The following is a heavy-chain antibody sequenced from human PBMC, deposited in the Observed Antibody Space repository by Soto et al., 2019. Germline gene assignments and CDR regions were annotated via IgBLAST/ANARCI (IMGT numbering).Heavy chain of an antibody. CDR2: ISYDGSNK. V-gene: IGHV3-30*03. D-gene: IGHD3-10*01. Sequence: QVQLVESGGGVVQPWRSLRLSCAASGCTFSSYGMHWVRQAPGKGLEGVAVISYDGSNKYYADSVKGRFTISRDNSKNTLYLQMNSLRAEDTAVYYCAPWFGAFDYWGQGTLVTVSS. CDR3: APWFGAFDY. CDR1: GCTFSSYG. J-gene: IGHJ4*02.